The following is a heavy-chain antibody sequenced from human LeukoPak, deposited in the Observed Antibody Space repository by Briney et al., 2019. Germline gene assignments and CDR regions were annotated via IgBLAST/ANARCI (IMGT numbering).Heavy chain of an antibody. J-gene: IGHJ3*02. CDR1: GYTFTGYY. D-gene: IGHD3-22*01. Sequence: AASVKVSCKASGYTFTGYYMHWVRQAPGQGLEWMGWINPNSGGTNYAQKFQGRVTMTRDTSISTAYMELSRLRSDDTAVYYCARAGEVVVIRDDAFDIWGQGTIVTVSS. V-gene: IGHV1-2*02. CDR3: ARAGEVVVIRDDAFDI. CDR2: INPNSGGT.